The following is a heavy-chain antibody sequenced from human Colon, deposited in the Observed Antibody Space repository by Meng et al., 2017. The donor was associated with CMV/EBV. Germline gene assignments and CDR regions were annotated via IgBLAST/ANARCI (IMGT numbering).Heavy chain of an antibody. V-gene: IGHV1-8*01. CDR2: MNPDSGKT. Sequence: ASVKVSCKASGYTFTSYDINWVRQAAGQGLESMGWMNPDSGKTGYVQKFQGRVTMTRDTSISTAYMELSSLRYEDTGVYYCTRGRQIPPGYCTSATCPDYWGQGTLVTVS. D-gene: IGHD2-2*01. CDR1: GYTFTSYD. CDR3: TRGRQIPPGYCTSATCPDY. J-gene: IGHJ4*02.